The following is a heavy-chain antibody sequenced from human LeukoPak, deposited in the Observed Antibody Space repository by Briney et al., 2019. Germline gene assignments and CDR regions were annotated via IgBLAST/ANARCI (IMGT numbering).Heavy chain of an antibody. J-gene: IGHJ5*02. Sequence: GGSLRLSCTASGFTFGDYAMSWVRQAPGKGLEWVSFIRSKAYGGTTEYAASVKGRFTISRDDSKSIAYLQMNSLKTEDTAVYYCTRLPYPGIPTAGRFDPWGQGTLVTVSS. CDR3: TRLPYPGIPTAGRFDP. CDR2: IRSKAYGGTT. CDR1: GFTFGDYA. V-gene: IGHV3-49*04. D-gene: IGHD6-25*01.